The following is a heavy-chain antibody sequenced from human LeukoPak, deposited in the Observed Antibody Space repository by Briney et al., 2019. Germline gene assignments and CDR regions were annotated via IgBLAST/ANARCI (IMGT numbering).Heavy chain of an antibody. V-gene: IGHV3-21*01. CDR3: AKVAKYYYGSETYYFFEH. CDR2: ITRSSYI. J-gene: IGHJ4*02. Sequence: GGSLRLSCAASGFTFSSYSMNWVRQAPGKGLYWVSSITRSSYIYYADSVKGRFTISRDNAKNSLYLQMNSLRVEDTAVYYCAKVAKYYYGSETYYFFEHWGQGTPVTASS. CDR1: GFTFSSYS. D-gene: IGHD3-10*01.